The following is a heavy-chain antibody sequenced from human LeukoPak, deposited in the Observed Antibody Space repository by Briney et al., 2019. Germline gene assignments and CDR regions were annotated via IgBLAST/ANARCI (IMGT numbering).Heavy chain of an antibody. J-gene: IGHJ3*02. CDR1: GGSMRSHY. CDR2: IDYSGST. Sequence: SETLSLTCTVSGGSMRSHYWSWLRQTPGKGREGFGNIDYSGSTSYNPSLQSRVSISVDTSKNQFSLKLTSVTATDTAVYYCARLINNDNSGDADTFDMWGQGTVVTVFS. D-gene: IGHD3-22*01. V-gene: IGHV4-59*11. CDR3: ARLINNDNSGDADTFDM.